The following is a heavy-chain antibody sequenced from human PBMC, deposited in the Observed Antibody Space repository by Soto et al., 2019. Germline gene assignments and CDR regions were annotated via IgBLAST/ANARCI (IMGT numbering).Heavy chain of an antibody. CDR1: GFTFSYYC. Sequence: GSLRLSCAASGFTFSYYCMDWVRQTPEKGLVWVARIYSDGSATTYADSVKGRFTISRDNSKNTLYLQMNSLRADDTAVYYCARGNYGGFDYWGQGTLVTVSS. D-gene: IGHD4-17*01. CDR2: IYSDGSAT. V-gene: IGHV3-74*03. CDR3: ARGNYGGFDY. J-gene: IGHJ4*02.